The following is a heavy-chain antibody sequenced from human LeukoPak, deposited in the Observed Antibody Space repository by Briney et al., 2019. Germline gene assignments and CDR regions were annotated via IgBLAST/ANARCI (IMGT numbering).Heavy chain of an antibody. CDR1: GFTFSSYG. J-gene: IGHJ4*02. V-gene: IGHV3-33*01. CDR2: MWYDGSNK. CDR3: AREVSATVTLDY. D-gene: IGHD4-17*01. Sequence: PGGSLRLSCAASGFTFSSYGMHWVRQAPGKGLEWVAVMWYDGSNKYYADSVKGRFTISRDNSKNTLYLQMNSLRAEDTAVYYCAREVSATVTLDYWGQGTLVTVSS.